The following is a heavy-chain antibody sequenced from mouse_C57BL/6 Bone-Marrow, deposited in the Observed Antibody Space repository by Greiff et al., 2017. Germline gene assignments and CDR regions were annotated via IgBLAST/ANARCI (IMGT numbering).Heavy chain of an antibody. Sequence: EVKLMESGGGLVQPGGSLKLSCAASGFTFSDYYMYWVRQTPEKRLEWVAYISNGGGSTYYPDTVKGRFTISRDNAKNTLYLQMSRLKSEDTAMYYCARHDDYDSFDYWGQGTTLTVSS. D-gene: IGHD2-4*01. J-gene: IGHJ2*01. V-gene: IGHV5-12*01. CDR3: ARHDDYDSFDY. CDR2: ISNGGGST. CDR1: GFTFSDYY.